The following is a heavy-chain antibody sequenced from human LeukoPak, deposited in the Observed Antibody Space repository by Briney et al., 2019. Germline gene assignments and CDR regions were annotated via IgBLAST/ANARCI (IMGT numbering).Heavy chain of an antibody. CDR1: GFTFSSYW. CDR3: ARDHRASSGYYPIYWYFDL. D-gene: IGHD3-22*01. J-gene: IGHJ2*01. Sequence: PGGSLRLSCAASGFTFSSYWMHWVRQAPGKGLVWVSRINSDGSSTSYADSVKGRFTISRDNAKNTLYLQMNSLRAEDTAVYYCARDHRASSGYYPIYWYFDLWGRGTLVTVSS. V-gene: IGHV3-74*01. CDR2: INSDGSST.